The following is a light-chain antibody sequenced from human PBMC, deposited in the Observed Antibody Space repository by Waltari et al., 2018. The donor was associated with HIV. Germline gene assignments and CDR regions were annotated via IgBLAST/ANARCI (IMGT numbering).Light chain of an antibody. CDR2: AAS. CDR3: QQYGSSPPIT. Sequence: DIQMTQSPASLSASVGDRFTITCRASQSISNYLNWYQQKPGKAPKLLIYAASSLQSGVPSRFSGSGAGTDFTLTISRLEPEDFAVYYCQQYGSSPPITFGQGTRLEIK. V-gene: IGKV1-39*01. CDR1: QSISNY. J-gene: IGKJ5*01.